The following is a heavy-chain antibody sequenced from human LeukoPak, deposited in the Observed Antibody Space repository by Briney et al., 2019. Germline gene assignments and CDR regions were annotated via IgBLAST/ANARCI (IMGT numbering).Heavy chain of an antibody. D-gene: IGHD1-26*01. J-gene: IGHJ4*02. V-gene: IGHV3-30*03. CDR3: VRDGVGAPPFDY. CDR1: GFTFSSYG. CDR2: ISYDGSNK. Sequence: GGSLRLSCAASGFTFSSYGMHWVRQAPGKGLEWVAVISYDGSNKYYADSVKGRFTISRDNAKNTLLLQMNSLRAEDTAVYYCVRDGVGAPPFDYWGQGVLSPSPQ.